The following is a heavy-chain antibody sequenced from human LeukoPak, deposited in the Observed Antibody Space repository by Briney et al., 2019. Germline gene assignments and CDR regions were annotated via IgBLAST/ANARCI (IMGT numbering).Heavy chain of an antibody. CDR2: SSNKPNSYTT. D-gene: IGHD6-6*01. J-gene: IGHJ4*02. CDR3: VRVDSSYYLRY. CDR1: GFSFSDHH. Sequence: GGSLRLXCAASGFSFSDHHMDWVRQAPGKELEWVGRSSNKPNSYTTEYAASVKGRFTISRDDSKNSLYLQMNSLKTEDTAVYCCVRVDSSYYLRYWGQGTLVTVSS. V-gene: IGHV3-72*01.